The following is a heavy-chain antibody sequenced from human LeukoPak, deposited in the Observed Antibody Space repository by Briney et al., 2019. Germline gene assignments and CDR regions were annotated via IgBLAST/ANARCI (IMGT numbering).Heavy chain of an antibody. CDR1: GFTFGSYA. CDR2: ISGSGGST. J-gene: IGHJ4*02. Sequence: PGGSLRLSCLASGFTFGSYAMSWVRQAPGKGLEWVAGISGSGGSTYHIDSVKGRLTISRDNSKNTLSLQMDSLRAEDTAIYYCAKDLHSSSWYTPFGSWGQGTLVTVSS. D-gene: IGHD6-13*01. CDR3: AKDLHSSSWYTPFGS. V-gene: IGHV3-23*01.